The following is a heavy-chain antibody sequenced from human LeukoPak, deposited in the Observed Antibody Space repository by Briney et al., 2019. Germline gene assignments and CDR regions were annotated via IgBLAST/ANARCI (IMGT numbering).Heavy chain of an antibody. CDR1: GFTVSSNY. CDR3: ARAQYYYDSSGWGAFDI. D-gene: IGHD3-22*01. Sequence: GGSLRLSCAASGFTVSSNYMSWVRQAPGKGLEWVSVIYSGGSTYYADSVKGRFTISRDNAKNTLYLQMNSLRTEDTAVYYCARAQYYYDSSGWGAFDIWGQGTMVTVSS. J-gene: IGHJ3*02. V-gene: IGHV3-66*01. CDR2: IYSGGST.